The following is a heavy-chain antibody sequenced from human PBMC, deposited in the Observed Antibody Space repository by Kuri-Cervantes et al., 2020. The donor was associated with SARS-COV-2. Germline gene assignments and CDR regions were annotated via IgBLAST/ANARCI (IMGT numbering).Heavy chain of an antibody. CDR2: VRGKANNYAT. J-gene: IGHJ4*02. Sequence: GGSLRLSCAASGFTFSSYSTNWVRQASGKGLEWVGRVRGKANNYATAYAASVRGRFTISRDDSKNMAYLQMNSLKTEDTAVYYCTTLIDYWGQGALVTVSS. CDR1: GFTFSSYS. V-gene: IGHV3-73*01. CDR3: TTLIDY.